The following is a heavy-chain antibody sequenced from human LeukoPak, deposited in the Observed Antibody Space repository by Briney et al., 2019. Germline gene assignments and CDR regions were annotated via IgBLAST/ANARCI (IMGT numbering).Heavy chain of an antibody. CDR1: GFSVSGNY. CDR2: TYSGGTT. D-gene: IGHD4-17*01. Sequence: GGSLRLSCAVSGFSVSGNYMSWVRLAPGRGLEWVSVTYSGGTTFYAGSEECRFTISRDNYKHTLYLQMNSLTADDTAVYYCARGRETDSGGYVYYLDYWGQGTLVTVSS. V-gene: IGHV3-53*01. J-gene: IGHJ4*02. CDR3: ARGRETDSGGYVYYLDY.